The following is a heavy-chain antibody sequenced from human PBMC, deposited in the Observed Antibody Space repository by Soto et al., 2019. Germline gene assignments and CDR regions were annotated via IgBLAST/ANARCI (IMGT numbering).Heavy chain of an antibody. J-gene: IGHJ4*02. CDR1: GFTVSSNY. Sequence: EVQLVESGGGLVQPGGSLRLSCAASGFTVSSNYMSWVRQAPGKGLEWVSVIYSGGSTYYADSVKGRFTISRDDSKNTLFLHMNSLRAEDTAVYYCATAKLLLPWLFDYWGQGTLVSVSS. D-gene: IGHD2-15*01. CDR2: IYSGGST. CDR3: ATAKLLLPWLFDY. V-gene: IGHV3-66*01.